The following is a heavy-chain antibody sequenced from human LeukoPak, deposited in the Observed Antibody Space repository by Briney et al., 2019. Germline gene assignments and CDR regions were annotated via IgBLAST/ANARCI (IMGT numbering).Heavy chain of an antibody. Sequence: PVASVKVSCKASGYTFTSYYMHWVRQAPGQGLEWMGIINPSGGSTSYAQKFQGRVTMTRDTSTSTVYMELSSLRSEDTAVYYCARDTNPSYSGWYNLPDYWGQGTLVTVSS. V-gene: IGHV1-46*01. J-gene: IGHJ4*02. CDR3: ARDTNPSYSGWYNLPDY. D-gene: IGHD6-19*01. CDR1: GYTFTSYY. CDR2: INPSGGST.